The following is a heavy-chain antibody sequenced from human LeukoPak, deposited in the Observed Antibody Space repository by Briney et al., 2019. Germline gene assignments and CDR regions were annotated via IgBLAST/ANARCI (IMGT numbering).Heavy chain of an antibody. J-gene: IGHJ3*02. CDR3: ARHDRMAVAPLAFDI. Sequence: PSETLSLTCTVSGGSISSYYWSWIRQPPGKGLEWIGYIYYSGSTNYNPSLKSRVTISVDTSKNQFSLKLSSVTAADTAVYYCARHDRMAVAPLAFDIWGQGTMVTVSS. D-gene: IGHD6-19*01. V-gene: IGHV4-59*08. CDR1: GGSISSYY. CDR2: IYYSGST.